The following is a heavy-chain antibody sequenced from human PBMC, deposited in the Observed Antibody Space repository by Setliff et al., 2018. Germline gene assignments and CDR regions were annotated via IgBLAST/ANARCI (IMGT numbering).Heavy chain of an antibody. CDR1: GYTFTSYY. V-gene: IGHV1-46*01. D-gene: IGHD3-9*01. CDR3: ARDPTTYYDILTGSSSRRYGMDV. J-gene: IGHJ6*02. Sequence: AAVQVSCKASGYTFTSYYMHWGRQAPGQGLEGMGIINSSGGSKSYAQKFQGRVTMTRDTSTSTVYMKLSSLRSEDTAVYYCARDPTTYYDILTGSSSRRYGMDVWGQGTTVTSP. CDR2: INSSGGSK.